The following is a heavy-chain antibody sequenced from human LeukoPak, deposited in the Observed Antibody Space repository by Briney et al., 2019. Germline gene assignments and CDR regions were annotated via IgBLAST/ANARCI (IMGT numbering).Heavy chain of an antibody. D-gene: IGHD3-10*01. CDR3: ARGRVYFYGSGSRYLDDAFDI. CDR1: GDSISSYY. CDR2: IYYSGNT. J-gene: IGHJ3*02. V-gene: IGHV4-59*01. Sequence: PSETLSLTCTVSGDSISSYYWTWIRQPPGKRLEWIGSIYYSGNTKYNPSLKGRVTISSDTSKFSLRLSSVTAADTAVYYCARGRVYFYGSGSRYLDDAFDIWGQGTMVTVSS.